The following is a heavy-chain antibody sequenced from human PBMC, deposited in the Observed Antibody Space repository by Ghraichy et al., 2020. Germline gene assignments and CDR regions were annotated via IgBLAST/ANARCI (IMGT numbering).Heavy chain of an antibody. D-gene: IGHD3-10*01. CDR1: GGSFSGYY. J-gene: IGHJ6*02. CDR2: INHSGST. Sequence: SETPSLTCAVYGGSFSGYYWSWIRQPPGKGLEWIGEINHSGSTNYNPSLKSRVTISVDTSKNQFSLKLSSVTAADTAVYYCARGPYYYYGSGSYYYYYGMDVWGQGTTVTVSS. CDR3: ARGPYYYYGSGSYYYYYGMDV. V-gene: IGHV4-34*01.